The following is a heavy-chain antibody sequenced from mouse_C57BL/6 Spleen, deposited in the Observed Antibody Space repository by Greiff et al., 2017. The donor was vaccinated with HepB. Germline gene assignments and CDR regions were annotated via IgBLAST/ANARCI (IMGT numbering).Heavy chain of an antibody. J-gene: IGHJ3*01. Sequence: QVQLQQSGAELVRPGPSVKMSCKASGYTFTNYWIGWAKQRPGHGLEWIGDIYPGGGYTNYNEKFKGKATLTADKSSSTAYMQFSSLTSEDSAIYYCARIYYDYDGGAWFAYWGQGTLVTVSA. CDR3: ARIYYDYDGGAWFAY. CDR2: IYPGGGYT. CDR1: GYTFTNYW. V-gene: IGHV1-63*01. D-gene: IGHD2-4*01.